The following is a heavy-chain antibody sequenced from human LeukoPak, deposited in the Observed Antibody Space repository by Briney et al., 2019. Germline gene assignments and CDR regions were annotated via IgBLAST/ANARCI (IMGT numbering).Heavy chain of an antibody. CDR1: GGSISSSSYY. J-gene: IGHJ4*02. D-gene: IGHD5-24*01. CDR3: AEGRDGYNYMDY. V-gene: IGHV4-39*07. CDR2: IYHSGST. Sequence: SETLSLTCTVSGGSISSSSYYWGWIRQPPGKGLEWIGSIYHSGSTSYNPSLKSRVTISVDTSKNQFSLKLSSVTAADTAVYYCAEGRDGYNYMDYWGQGTLVTVSS.